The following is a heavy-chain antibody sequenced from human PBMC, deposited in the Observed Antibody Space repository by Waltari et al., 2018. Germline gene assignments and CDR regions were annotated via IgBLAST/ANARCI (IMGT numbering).Heavy chain of an antibody. J-gene: IGHJ4*02. CDR3: ARSPAATVTMFRG. V-gene: IGHV1-69*13. CDR2: SIPIGGTA. D-gene: IGHD4-17*01. CDR1: GGTFSSYA. Sequence: QVQLVQSGAEVKKPGSSVKVSCKASGGTFSSYAISWVRQAPGQGLEWLGGSIPIGGTANYAQKFQGRVTITADDSTSTAYMELSSLRSEDTAVYYCARSPAATVTMFRGWGQGTLVTVSS.